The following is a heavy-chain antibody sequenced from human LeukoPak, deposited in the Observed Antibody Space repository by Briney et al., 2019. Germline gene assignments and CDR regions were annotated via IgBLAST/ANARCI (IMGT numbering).Heavy chain of an antibody. CDR3: ARQLPPSSYDY. J-gene: IGHJ4*02. CDR2: IYPGDSDT. CDR1: GYSFTSHW. D-gene: IGHD1-26*01. Sequence: KVGESLKISCKGSGYSFTSHWIGWVRQMPGKGLEWMGIIYPGDSDTRYSPSFRGQVTISADKSISTAYLQWSSLKASDTAMYYCARQLPPSSYDYWGQGTLVTVSS. V-gene: IGHV5-51*01.